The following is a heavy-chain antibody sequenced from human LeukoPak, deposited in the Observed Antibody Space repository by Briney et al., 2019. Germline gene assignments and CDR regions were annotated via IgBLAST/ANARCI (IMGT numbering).Heavy chain of an antibody. Sequence: GGSLTLSCTASGFTFGDYAMSWVRQAPGKGLEWVGFIRSKAYGGTTEYAASVKGRFTIPRDDSKSIAYLQMNSLKTEDTAVYYCTRDGRNYYDSSGYLTLLDYWGQGTLVTVSS. CDR2: IRSKAYGGTT. V-gene: IGHV3-49*04. J-gene: IGHJ4*02. CDR1: GFTFGDYA. D-gene: IGHD3-22*01. CDR3: TRDGRNYYDSSGYLTLLDY.